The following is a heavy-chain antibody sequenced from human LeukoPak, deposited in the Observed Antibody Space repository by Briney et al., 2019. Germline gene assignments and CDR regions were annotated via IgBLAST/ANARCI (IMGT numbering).Heavy chain of an antibody. CDR3: ARTVSGYFDH. CDR2: INSDGSST. Sequence: GGSLRLSCAASGFTFSDYWMHWVRQAPGKGLVWVSPINSDGSSTTYADSVKGRFTISRDNAKNALYLHMNSLRVEDTAVYYCARTVSGYFDHWGQGVLVTVSS. J-gene: IGHJ4*02. V-gene: IGHV3-74*01. D-gene: IGHD5/OR15-5a*01. CDR1: GFTFSDYW.